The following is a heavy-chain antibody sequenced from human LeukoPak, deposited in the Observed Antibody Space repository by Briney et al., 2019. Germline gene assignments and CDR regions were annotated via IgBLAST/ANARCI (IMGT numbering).Heavy chain of an antibody. CDR1: GFTFSSYW. CDR2: INSDGSTT. CDR3: TRSSRYDSLNMDV. J-gene: IGHJ6*03. Sequence: GGSPRLCCAASGFTFSSYWMHWVRQAPGRGLVWVSRINSDGSTTNYADSVKGRFTISRDNVKNTVDLQMNSLRAEDTTVYYCTRSSRYDSLNMDVWGKGTTVTVSS. D-gene: IGHD3-16*02. V-gene: IGHV3-74*01.